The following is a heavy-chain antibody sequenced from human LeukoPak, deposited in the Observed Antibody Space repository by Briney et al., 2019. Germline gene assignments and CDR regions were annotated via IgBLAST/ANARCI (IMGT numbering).Heavy chain of an antibody. D-gene: IGHD2-2*01. CDR2: VYYSGST. CDR3: ARNASSLGAGAFDI. Sequence: KPSETLSLTCTVSGGSISSSSYYWGWIRQPPGKGLEWIGTVYYSGSTYYNPSLKSRVTISVDTSKNQFSLRLSSVTAADTALYYCARNASSLGAGAFDIWGQGTMVTVSS. CDR1: GGSISSSSYY. J-gene: IGHJ3*02. V-gene: IGHV4-39*01.